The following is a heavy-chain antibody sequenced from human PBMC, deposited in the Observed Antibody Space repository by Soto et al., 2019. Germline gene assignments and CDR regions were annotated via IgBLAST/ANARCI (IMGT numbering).Heavy chain of an antibody. CDR2: IIPIFGPA. CDR3: ATGSFTSTGGRIGYHYNAMDV. V-gene: IGHV1-69*13. CDR1: GGTFSSHS. J-gene: IGHJ6*02. Sequence: SVEVSCKXSGGTFSSHSINWVRQAPGQGLEWMGGIIPIFGPANFAKKFQGRVTITADESTTTAYMELSSLTSEDTAVYYCATGSFTSTGGRIGYHYNAMDVWGQGTTVTVSS. D-gene: IGHD1-1*01.